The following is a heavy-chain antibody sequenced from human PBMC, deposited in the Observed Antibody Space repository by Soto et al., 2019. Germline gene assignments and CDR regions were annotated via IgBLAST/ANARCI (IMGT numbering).Heavy chain of an antibody. V-gene: IGHV3-48*01. Sequence: GGSLRLSCAASGFTFSSYSMNWVRRAPGKGLEWLSYISNSGSTIYYADSVKGRFTISRDNAKNSLDLQMNSLRAEDTGVYYCARGANWFDPWGQGTLVTVSS. CDR3: ARGANWFDP. CDR2: ISNSGSTI. J-gene: IGHJ5*02. CDR1: GFTFSSYS.